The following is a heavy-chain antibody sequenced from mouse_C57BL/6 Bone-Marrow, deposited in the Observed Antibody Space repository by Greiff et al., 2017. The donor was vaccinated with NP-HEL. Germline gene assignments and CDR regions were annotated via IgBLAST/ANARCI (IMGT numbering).Heavy chain of an antibody. CDR2: INPSTGGT. V-gene: IGHV1-42*01. CDR1: GYSFTGYY. D-gene: IGHD1-1*01. J-gene: IGHJ1*03. CDR3: ARTCLYYYGSRGYFDV. Sequence: VQLKQSGPELVKPGASVKISCKASGYSFTGYYMNWVKQSPEKSLEWIGEINPSTGGTTYNQKFKAKATLTVDKSSSTAYMQLKSLTSEDSAVYYCARTCLYYYGSRGYFDVWGTGTTVTVSS.